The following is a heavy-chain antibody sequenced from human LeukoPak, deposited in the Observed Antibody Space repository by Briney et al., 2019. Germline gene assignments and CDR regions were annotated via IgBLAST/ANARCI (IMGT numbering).Heavy chain of an antibody. CDR1: GFTVGSNY. Sequence: GGSLRLSCAASGFTVGSNYMSWVRQAPGKGLEWVSVIYSGGSTYYADPVKGRFTISRDNSKNTLYLQMNSLRAEDTAAYYCASYSGSYGWFDPWGQGTLVTVSS. D-gene: IGHD1-26*01. CDR2: IYSGGST. CDR3: ASYSGSYGWFDP. J-gene: IGHJ5*02. V-gene: IGHV3-66*02.